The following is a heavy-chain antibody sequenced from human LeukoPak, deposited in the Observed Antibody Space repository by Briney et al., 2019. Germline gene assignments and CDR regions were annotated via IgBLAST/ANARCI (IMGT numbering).Heavy chain of an antibody. CDR3: AKGIYSSGWSYFDY. CDR1: GFTFSSYA. J-gene: IGHJ4*01. V-gene: IGHV3-23*01. Sequence: PGGSLRLSCAASGFTFSSYAMSWVRQAPGKGLEWVSAISGSGGSTYYADSVKGRFTISRDNAKNSLYLQMNSLRAEDTAVYYCAKGIYSSGWSYFDYWGHGTLVTVSS. CDR2: ISGSGGST. D-gene: IGHD6-19*01.